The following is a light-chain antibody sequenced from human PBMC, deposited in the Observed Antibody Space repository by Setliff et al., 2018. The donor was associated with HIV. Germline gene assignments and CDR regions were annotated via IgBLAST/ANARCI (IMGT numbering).Light chain of an antibody. Sequence: QSALTQPVSVSASPGQSITISCTGARGGVGSYNFVSWYQQHSGKGPKLIIYDVNNRPSGVSSRFSGSMSGNTASLTISGLQSDDEADYYCASYVSSSTRGFGGGTKVTVL. CDR2: DVN. CDR1: RGGVGSYNF. CDR3: ASYVSSSTRG. V-gene: IGLV2-14*03. J-gene: IGLJ2*01.